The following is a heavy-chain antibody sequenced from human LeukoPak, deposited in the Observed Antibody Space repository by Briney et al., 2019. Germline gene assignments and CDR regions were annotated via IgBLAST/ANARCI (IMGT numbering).Heavy chain of an antibody. Sequence: GGSLRLSCAASGFTFSNYAMHWVRQAPGKGLEWVSSISSSSSYIYYADSVKGRFTISRDNAKNSLYLQMNSLRAEDTAVYYCARDGVAYYYYYYGMDVWGQGTTVTVSS. CDR2: ISSSSSYI. CDR3: ARDGVAYYYYYYGMDV. J-gene: IGHJ6*02. V-gene: IGHV3-21*01. D-gene: IGHD3-3*01. CDR1: GFTFSNYA.